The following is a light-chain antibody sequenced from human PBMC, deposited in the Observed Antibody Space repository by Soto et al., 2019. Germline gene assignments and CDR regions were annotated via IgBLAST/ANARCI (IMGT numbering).Light chain of an antibody. Sequence: DIQMTQSPSTLSASVGDRVTITCRASQSINTWLAWYQQKPGEAPKLLIYEGSTAERGVPTRFSGSGSGTESTITISSQPHDYFATFCYQQNSTSTLTFGQGTQVEVK. CDR3: QQNSTSTLT. CDR2: EGS. CDR1: QSINTW. J-gene: IGKJ1*01. V-gene: IGKV1-5*03.